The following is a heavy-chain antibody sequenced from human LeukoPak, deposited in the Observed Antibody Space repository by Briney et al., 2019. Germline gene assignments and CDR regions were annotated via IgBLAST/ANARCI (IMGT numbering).Heavy chain of an antibody. CDR2: IYYSGST. V-gene: IGHV4-34*01. CDR3: ARDQEVGATFDY. Sequence: PSETLSLTCAVYGGSFSGYYWSWIRQPPGKGLEWIGSIYYSGSTYYNPSLKSRVTISVDTSKNQFSLKLSSVTAADTAVHYCARDQEVGATFDYWGQGTLVTVSS. J-gene: IGHJ4*02. D-gene: IGHD1-26*01. CDR1: GGSFSGYY.